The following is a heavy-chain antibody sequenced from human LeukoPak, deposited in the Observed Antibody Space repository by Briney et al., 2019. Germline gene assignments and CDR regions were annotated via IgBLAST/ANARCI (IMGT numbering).Heavy chain of an antibody. CDR3: ARDGYNPFDY. J-gene: IGHJ4*02. Sequence: GGSLRPSCAASGFTFSSYWMHWVRQAPGKGQVWVSRINSDGSSTSYADSVKGRFTISRDNAKNTLYLQMNSLRAEDTAVYYCARDGYNPFDYWGQGTLVTVSS. D-gene: IGHD5-24*01. CDR1: GFTFSSYW. CDR2: INSDGSST. V-gene: IGHV3-74*01.